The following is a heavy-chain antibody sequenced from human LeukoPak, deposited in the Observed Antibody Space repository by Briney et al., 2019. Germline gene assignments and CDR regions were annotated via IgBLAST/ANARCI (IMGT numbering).Heavy chain of an antibody. CDR1: GYTFTDYY. CDR3: ARGEGSSIDY. V-gene: IGHV1-2*02. Sequence: ASVKVSCKASGYTFTDYYMHWVRQAPGQGLEWMVWINPNSGGTNYAQKFQGRVTMTIDRSISTAYLEVTRLRSDDTAVYYCARGEGSSIDYWGQGTLVIVSS. D-gene: IGHD6-13*01. CDR2: INPNSGGT. J-gene: IGHJ4*02.